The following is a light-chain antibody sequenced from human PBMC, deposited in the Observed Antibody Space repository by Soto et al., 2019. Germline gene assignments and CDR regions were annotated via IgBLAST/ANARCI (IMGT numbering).Light chain of an antibody. CDR2: AAS. J-gene: IGKJ1*01. CDR3: QQNYNTPWT. CDR1: QDISNY. Sequence: IQMPQTPSTLSASIGDRVTIACRASQDISNYLNWYQQKPGKAPKLLIYAASSLQSGVPSRFSGSGSGTDFALTISSLQPEDFATYYCQQNYNTPWTFGQGGKVDIK. V-gene: IGKV1-39*01.